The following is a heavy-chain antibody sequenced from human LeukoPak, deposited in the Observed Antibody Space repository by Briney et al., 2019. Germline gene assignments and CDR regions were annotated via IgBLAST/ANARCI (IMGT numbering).Heavy chain of an antibody. CDR3: AKDRPNFHENSGHYYRRDGDS. CDR2: MCGTAGCT. CDR1: GFTFPMYA. J-gene: IGHJ5*01. Sequence: PGGSLTLSCPASGFTFPMYAMSWVRQAPGKGLEWVASMCGTAGCTFYPDSVKGRFIIPRDNFKNILYLQMNSLRAEDTAIYYCAKDRPNFHENSGHYYRRDGDSWGQGTLVTVSS. D-gene: IGHD3-22*01. V-gene: IGHV3-23*01.